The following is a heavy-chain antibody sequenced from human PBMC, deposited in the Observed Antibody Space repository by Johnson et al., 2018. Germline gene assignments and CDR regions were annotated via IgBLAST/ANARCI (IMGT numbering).Heavy chain of an antibody. Sequence: VQLQESGGGLVQPGESLKISCKGSGYSFTSYWIGWVRQMPGKGLEWMGIIYPGDSDTRYSPSFQGQVTISADKSISTAYLQWSSLKASDTAMYYCAAPSPQYYYDRSGYYGMDVWGQGTTVTVSS. CDR1: GYSFTSYW. D-gene: IGHD3-22*01. CDR3: AAPSPQYYYDRSGYYGMDV. J-gene: IGHJ6*02. CDR2: IYPGDSDT. V-gene: IGHV5-51*01.